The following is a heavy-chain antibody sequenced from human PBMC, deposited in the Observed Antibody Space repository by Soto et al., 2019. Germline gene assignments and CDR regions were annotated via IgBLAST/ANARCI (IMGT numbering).Heavy chain of an antibody. Sequence: GASVKVACKASRDNLTGYYMQWLRQSPGQGLEWMGWIIPKSGDTTYSQKFQRRLTMTRDTSIRTVYMEVTSLRSYDTALSHCARGESGSSDFYYAGWFDHWGHGTLVTVSS. CDR1: RDNLTGYY. D-gene: IGHD3-22*01. CDR3: ARGESGSSDFYYAGWFDH. J-gene: IGHJ5*02. CDR2: IIPKSGDT. V-gene: IGHV1-2*02.